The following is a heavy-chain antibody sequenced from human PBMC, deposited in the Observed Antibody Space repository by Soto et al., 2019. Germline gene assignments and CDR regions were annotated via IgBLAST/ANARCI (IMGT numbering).Heavy chain of an antibody. V-gene: IGHV3-33*01. CDR2: IRYDGSNK. Sequence: QVQLVESRGGVVQPGGALRLACAPSGFIFSSYGMHWVRQAPGKGLEWVAVIRYDGSNKYYADSVKGRFTISRDNSKNTLYLQMNSLRAEDTAVYYCARVKQGRGGYGSPFDYWGQGTLVTVSS. CDR3: ARVKQGRGGYGSPFDY. D-gene: IGHD3-22*01. J-gene: IGHJ4*02. CDR1: GFIFSSYG.